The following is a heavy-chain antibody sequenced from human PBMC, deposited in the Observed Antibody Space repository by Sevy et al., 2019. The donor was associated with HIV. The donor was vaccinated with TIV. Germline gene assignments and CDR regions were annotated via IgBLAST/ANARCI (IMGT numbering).Heavy chain of an antibody. D-gene: IGHD2-2*01. Sequence: SGPTLVNPTQTLTLTCTFSGFSLSTSGVGVGWIRQPPGKALEWLALIYWNDDKRYSPSLKSRLTITKDTSKNQVVLTMTNMDPVDTATYYCAHTNSRGYGYDPGSGDAFDIWGQGTMVTVSS. CDR2: IYWNDDK. V-gene: IGHV2-5*01. J-gene: IGHJ3*02. CDR1: GFSLSTSGVG. CDR3: AHTNSRGYGYDPGSGDAFDI.